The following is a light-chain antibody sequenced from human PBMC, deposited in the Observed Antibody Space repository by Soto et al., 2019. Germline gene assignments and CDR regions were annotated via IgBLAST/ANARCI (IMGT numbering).Light chain of an antibody. CDR3: QQYSTYVWT. V-gene: IGKV1-5*03. J-gene: IGKJ1*01. CDR2: KAY. CDR1: QTISSW. Sequence: DIHLAQTPSTLTGSVGDRVTITCRASQTISSWLAWYQQKPGKAPKLLIYKAYTLKSGVQSRFSGSGSETEFTLTIRGLQPDDSATYYCQQYSTYVWTFGQGTKVDIK.